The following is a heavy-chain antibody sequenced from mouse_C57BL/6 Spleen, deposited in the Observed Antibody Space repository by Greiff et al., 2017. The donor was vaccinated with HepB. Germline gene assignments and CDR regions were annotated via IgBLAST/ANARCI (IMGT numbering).Heavy chain of an antibody. CDR2: IDPSDSYT. V-gene: IGHV1-50*01. J-gene: IGHJ1*03. D-gene: IGHD2-3*01. CDR1: GYTFTSYW. Sequence: QVQLQQPGAELVKPGASVKLSCKASGYTFTSYWMQWVKQRPGQGLEWIGEIDPSDSYTNYNQKFKGKATLTVDTSSSTAYMQLSSLTSEDSAVYYCARRDGYYEYFDVWGTGTTVTVSS. CDR3: ARRDGYYEYFDV.